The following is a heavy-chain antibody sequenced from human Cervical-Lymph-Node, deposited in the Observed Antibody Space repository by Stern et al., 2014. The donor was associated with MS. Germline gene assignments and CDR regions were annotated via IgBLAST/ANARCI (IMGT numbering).Heavy chain of an antibody. D-gene: IGHD3-3*01. V-gene: IGHV3-9*01. Sequence: EVQLVESGGGLVQPGRSLRLSCAASGFTFDDYAMPWVRQAPGKGLEWVSGISWNSGSISYAGSVRGRFTISRDTAKNATSLQMNSLRPEDTALYFWAKTGEVLRFLGGFGPWGPGTLVTVSP. CDR2: ISWNSGSI. CDR1: GFTFDDYA. CDR3: AKTGEVLRFLGGFGP. J-gene: IGHJ5*02.